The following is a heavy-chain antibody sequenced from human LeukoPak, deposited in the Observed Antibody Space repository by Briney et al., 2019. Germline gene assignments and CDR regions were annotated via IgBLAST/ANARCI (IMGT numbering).Heavy chain of an antibody. Sequence: PSKTLSLTCTVSGGSISTYYWSWIRQPPGKGLEWIAYIYNSGSTNSNPSLKSRVTISVDTSKNQFSLRLSSVTAADTAVYYCARIYYDSGAYYRRAFDIWGQGTMVSVSS. J-gene: IGHJ3*02. CDR3: ARIYYDSGAYYRRAFDI. D-gene: IGHD3-22*01. V-gene: IGHV4-59*01. CDR1: GGSISTYY. CDR2: IYNSGST.